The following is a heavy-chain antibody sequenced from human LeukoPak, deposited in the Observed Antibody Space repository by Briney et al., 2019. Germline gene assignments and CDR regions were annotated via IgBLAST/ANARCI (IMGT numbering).Heavy chain of an antibody. V-gene: IGHV3-23*01. Sequence: GGSLRLFCAASGFTFSSYAMSWVRQAPGKGLEWVSAISGSGGSTYYADSVKGRFTISRDSSKNTLYLQMNSLRAEDTAVYYCAKEEHSGYVPYYFDYWGQGTLVTVSS. CDR3: AKEEHSGYVPYYFDY. CDR2: ISGSGGST. J-gene: IGHJ4*02. CDR1: GFTFSSYA. D-gene: IGHD5-12*01.